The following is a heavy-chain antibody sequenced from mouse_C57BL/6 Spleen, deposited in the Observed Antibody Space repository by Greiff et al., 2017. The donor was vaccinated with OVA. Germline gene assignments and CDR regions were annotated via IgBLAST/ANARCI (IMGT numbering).Heavy chain of an antibody. D-gene: IGHD1-1*01. CDR2: ISSGSSTI. CDR3: ARDYYYGLGAMDY. CDR1: GFTFSDYG. Sequence: EVQRVESGGGLVKPGGSLKLSCAASGFTFSDYGMHWVRQAPEKGLEWVAYISSGSSTIYYADTVKGRFTISRDNAKNTLFLQMTSLRSEDTAMYYCARDYYYGLGAMDYWGQGTSVTVSS. V-gene: IGHV5-17*01. J-gene: IGHJ4*01.